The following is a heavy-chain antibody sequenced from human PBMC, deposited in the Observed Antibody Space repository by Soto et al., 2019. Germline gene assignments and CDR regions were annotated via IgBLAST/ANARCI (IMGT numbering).Heavy chain of an antibody. J-gene: IGHJ5*02. D-gene: IGHD6-25*01. V-gene: IGHV4-59*01. Sequence: PKKGLDWIGYIHSSGYTNYNPSLKSRVVMSIDTSKNLFSLKLSSVTAADTAVYYCAKKSAAFWLDPWGQRTLVSVS. CDR2: IHSSGYT. CDR3: AKKSAAFWLDP.